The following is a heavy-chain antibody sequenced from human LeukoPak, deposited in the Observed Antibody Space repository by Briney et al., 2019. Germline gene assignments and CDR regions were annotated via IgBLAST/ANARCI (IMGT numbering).Heavy chain of an antibody. J-gene: IGHJ4*02. V-gene: IGHV3-49*04. D-gene: IGHD3-10*01. CDR1: GFTFGDYA. CDR3: TRSLGSYYYGSGSYYPLDY. Sequence: GGSLRLSCTASGFTFGDYAMSWVRQAPGKGLEWVGFIRSKAYGGTTEYAASVKGRFTISRDGSKSIAYLQMNSLKTEDTAVYYCTRSLGSYYYGSGSYYPLDYWGQGTLVTVSS. CDR2: IRSKAYGGTT.